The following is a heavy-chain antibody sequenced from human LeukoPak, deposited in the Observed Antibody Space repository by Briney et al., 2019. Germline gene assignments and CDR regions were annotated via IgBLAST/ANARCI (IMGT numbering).Heavy chain of an antibody. CDR1: GFTFSSYG. CDR3: AKEATPTITVIVVVITGPFDY. Sequence: GGSLRLSCAASGFTFSSYGMHWVRQAPGKGLEWVAFIRYDGSNKYYADSVKGRFTISRDNSKNTLYLQMNSLRAEDTAVYYCAKEATPTITVIVVVITGPFDYWGQGTLVTVSS. V-gene: IGHV3-30*02. J-gene: IGHJ4*02. D-gene: IGHD3-22*01. CDR2: IRYDGSNK.